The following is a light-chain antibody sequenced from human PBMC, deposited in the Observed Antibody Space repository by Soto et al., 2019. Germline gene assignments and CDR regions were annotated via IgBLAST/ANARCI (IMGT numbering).Light chain of an antibody. Sequence: DVQKPQPPYSVYASVGDRVTITCRASQDIATWIAWYQQKPGKAPTLLISGASNLQSGVPRFSGGGSGTDFTLTISTLQPEDFATYYCQQTDSFPTFGRGTRLEI. J-gene: IGKJ5*01. V-gene: IGKV1-12*01. CDR2: GAS. CDR1: QDIATW. CDR3: QQTDSFPT.